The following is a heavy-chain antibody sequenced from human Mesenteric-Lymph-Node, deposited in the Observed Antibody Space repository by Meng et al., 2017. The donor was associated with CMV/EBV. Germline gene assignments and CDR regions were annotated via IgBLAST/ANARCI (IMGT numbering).Heavy chain of an antibody. J-gene: IGHJ4*02. CDR3: AKGGRMTTVTTL. V-gene: IGHV4-34*01. Sequence: SETQSLTCAVYGGSFSDYYWSWIRQPPGKGLEWIGEINHSGSTNYNPSLKSRVTILVDTSKNQFSLKLSSVTAADTAVYYCAKGGRMTTVTTLWGQGTLVTVSS. CDR2: INHSGST. D-gene: IGHD4-11*01. CDR1: GGSFSDYY.